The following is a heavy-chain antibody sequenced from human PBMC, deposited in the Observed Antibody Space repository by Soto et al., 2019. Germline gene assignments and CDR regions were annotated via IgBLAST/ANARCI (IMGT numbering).Heavy chain of an antibody. CDR1: GFTFRSYG. CDR2: ISYDGSKK. D-gene: IGHD3-9*01. Sequence: QVQLVESGGGVVQPGRSLRVSCAASGFTFRSYGMHWVRQAPGKGLEWVAVISYDGSKKYYADSVKGRFTISRDNSKNTLYLQMNRLRDEDTAVYYCVKEEYYDILTGSKGDGFDIWGQGTMVTVSS. CDR3: VKEEYYDILTGSKGDGFDI. V-gene: IGHV3-30*18. J-gene: IGHJ3*02.